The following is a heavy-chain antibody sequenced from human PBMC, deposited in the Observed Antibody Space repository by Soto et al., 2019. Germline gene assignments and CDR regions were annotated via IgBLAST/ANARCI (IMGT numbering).Heavy chain of an antibody. D-gene: IGHD2-15*01. V-gene: IGHV4-39*01. CDR2: IYYSGST. J-gene: IGHJ6*02. CDR3: ARHVDGMDV. Sequence: SETLSLTCTVSGGSISSSSYYWGWIRQPPGKGLEWIGSIYYSGSTYYNPSLKSRVTISVDTSKNQSSLKLSSVTAADTAVYYCARHVDGMDVWGQGTTVTVSS. CDR1: GGSISSSSYY.